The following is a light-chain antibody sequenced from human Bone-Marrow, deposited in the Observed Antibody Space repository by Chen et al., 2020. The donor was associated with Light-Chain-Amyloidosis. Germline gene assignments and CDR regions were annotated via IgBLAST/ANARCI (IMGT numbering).Light chain of an antibody. J-gene: IGLJ2*01. Sequence: SYELTQPPSVSVYPGQTARITCSGNDLPTKYAYWYQHKPGQAPVLVLHTDTDRPSGISVRFSGSSSGTTATLTISGVQAEDEADYHCQAADSSGTYEVIFGGGTKLTVL. CDR2: TDT. V-gene: IGLV3-25*03. CDR1: DLPTKY. CDR3: QAADSSGTYEVI.